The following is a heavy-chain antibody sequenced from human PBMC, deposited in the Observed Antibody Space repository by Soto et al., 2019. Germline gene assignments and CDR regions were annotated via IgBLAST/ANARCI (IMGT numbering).Heavy chain of an antibody. J-gene: IGHJ4*01. Sequence: PSETLYLTCAVSGDSITSNHWRWLRQPPGKGLEWIADIHHSGVTNYNPSLKSRVTISLDRSKNQFSLQLNSMTAADTAVYYCARPEPFTAAGQYWGHGTLVAVS. CDR1: GDSITSNHW. CDR3: ARPEPFTAAGQY. CDR2: IHHSGVT. D-gene: IGHD6-13*01. V-gene: IGHV4-4*02.